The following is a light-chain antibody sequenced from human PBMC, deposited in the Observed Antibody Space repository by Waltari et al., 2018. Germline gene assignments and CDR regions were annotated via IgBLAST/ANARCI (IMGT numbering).Light chain of an antibody. V-gene: IGKV3-15*01. CDR2: GAS. Sequence: EIVMTQSPAILSASPGERATLSCRPSQSVSTTLAWYQQNPGQAPRLLIYGASTRATGIPDRFSGSGSGTEFTLTISSLQSEDFVVYSCQQYNDWPRTFGQGTKVEIK. CDR1: QSVSTT. CDR3: QQYNDWPRT. J-gene: IGKJ1*01.